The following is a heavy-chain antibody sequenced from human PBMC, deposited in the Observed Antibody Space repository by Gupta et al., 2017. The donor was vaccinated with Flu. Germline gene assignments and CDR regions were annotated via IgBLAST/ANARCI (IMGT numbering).Heavy chain of an antibody. CDR3: AREGRNPLDFDY. Sequence: DVQLVESGGDLVQPGGSLRLSCSVSGFTLSNFEISWVRQAPGKGLEWISYIDIGSTRVFYAVSVKGRFTISRDEAKNSIYLQMNSLTAEDTAVYYCAREGRNPLDFDYWGRGTQVTVSS. CDR1: GFTLSNFE. V-gene: IGHV3-48*03. CDR2: IDIGSTRV. J-gene: IGHJ4*02.